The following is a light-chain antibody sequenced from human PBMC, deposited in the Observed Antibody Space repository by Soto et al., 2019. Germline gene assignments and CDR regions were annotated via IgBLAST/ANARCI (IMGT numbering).Light chain of an antibody. CDR3: QPYDNLPPWT. CDR2: DAS. CDR1: QDISNY. V-gene: IGKV1-33*01. J-gene: IGKJ1*01. Sequence: DIQMTQSPSSLSASVGDRVTITCQASQDISNYLNWYQQKPGKAPKLLIYDASNLETGDPSRFTGSGSGTDFNFTISRLHPEDIATYYCQPYDNLPPWTFGQGTKVEIK.